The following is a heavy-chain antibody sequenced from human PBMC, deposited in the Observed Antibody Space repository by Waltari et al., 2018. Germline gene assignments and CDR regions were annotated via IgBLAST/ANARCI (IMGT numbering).Heavy chain of an antibody. V-gene: IGHV4-34*01. Sequence: QVQLQQWGAGLLKPSETLSLTCAVYGGSFSGYYWSWIRQPPGKGLEWIGEINHSGSTNYNLSLKSRVTISVDTSKNQFSLKLSSVNAADTAVYYCARGDSILGGDCYRYWGQGTLVSVSS. CDR1: GGSFSGYY. CDR3: ARGDSILGGDCYRY. CDR2: INHSGST. D-gene: IGHD2-21*01. J-gene: IGHJ4*02.